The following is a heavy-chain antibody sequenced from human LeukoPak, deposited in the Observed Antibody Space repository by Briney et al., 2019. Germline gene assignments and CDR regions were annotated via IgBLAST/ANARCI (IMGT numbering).Heavy chain of an antibody. J-gene: IGHJ4*02. Sequence: SQTLSLTCTVSGGSISSGGYYWSWIRQHPGKGLEWIGYIYYSGSTCYNPSLKSRVTISVDTSKNQFSLKLSSVTAADTAVYYCARAATGNFDYWGQGTLVTVSS. V-gene: IGHV4-31*03. D-gene: IGHD1-1*01. CDR3: ARAATGNFDY. CDR1: GGSISSGGYY. CDR2: IYYSGST.